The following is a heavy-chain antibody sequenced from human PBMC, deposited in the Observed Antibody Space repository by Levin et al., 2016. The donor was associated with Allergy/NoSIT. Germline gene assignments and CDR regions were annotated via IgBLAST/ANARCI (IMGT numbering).Heavy chain of an antibody. V-gene: IGHV4-39*01. D-gene: IGHD2-15*01. CDR1: GGSISSSSYY. CDR3: ARLYCSGGSCYYQGQ. J-gene: IGHJ4*02. Sequence: GSLRLSCTVSGGSISSSSYYWGWIRQPPGKGLEWIGSIYYSGSTYYNPSLKSRVTISVDTSKNQFSLKLSSVTAADTAVYYCARLYCSGGSCYYQGQWGQGTLVTVSS. CDR2: IYYSGST.